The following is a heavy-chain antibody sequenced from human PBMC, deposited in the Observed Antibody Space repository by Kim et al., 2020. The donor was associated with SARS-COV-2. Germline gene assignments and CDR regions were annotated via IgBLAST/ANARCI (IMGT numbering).Heavy chain of an antibody. D-gene: IGHD5-12*01. J-gene: IGHJ4*02. CDR3: ARSSRDGYNDAFDY. Sequence: SETLSLTCTVSGGSISSYYWSWIRQPPGKGLEWIGYIYYSGSTNYNPSRKSRVTISVDTSKNQFSLKLSSVTAADTAVYYCARSSRDGYNDAFDYWGQGTLVTVSS. V-gene: IGHV4-59*01. CDR2: IYYSGST. CDR1: GGSISSYY.